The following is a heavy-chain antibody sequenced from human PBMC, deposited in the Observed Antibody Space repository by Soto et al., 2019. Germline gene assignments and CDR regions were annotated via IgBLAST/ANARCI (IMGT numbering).Heavy chain of an antibody. D-gene: IGHD6-19*01. CDR2: FDPEDGET. V-gene: IGHV1-24*01. CDR3: ATVYGSWLVVDY. CDR1: GYTLTGLS. Sequence: ASVKVSCKVSGYTLTGLSMHWVRQAPGKGLEWMGGFDPEDGETIYAQKFQGRVTMTEDTSTDTAYMELSSLRSEDTAVYYRATVYGSWLVVDYWGQGTLVTVSS. J-gene: IGHJ4*02.